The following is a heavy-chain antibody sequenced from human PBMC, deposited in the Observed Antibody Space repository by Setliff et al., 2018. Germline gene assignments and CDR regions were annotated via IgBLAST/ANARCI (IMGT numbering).Heavy chain of an antibody. CDR1: GDSISSGSYY. CDR2: IFHSGST. V-gene: IGHV4-31*03. D-gene: IGHD3-10*01. Sequence: SETLSLTCTVSGDSISSGSYYWNWIRQHPEKGLEWLGYIFHSGSTHYNSSLKSRITISIDTSKNHFSLELNSVTAADSAVYYCARVADDSGSFYLGFDYWGQGILVTVSS. CDR3: ARVADDSGSFYLGFDY. J-gene: IGHJ4*02.